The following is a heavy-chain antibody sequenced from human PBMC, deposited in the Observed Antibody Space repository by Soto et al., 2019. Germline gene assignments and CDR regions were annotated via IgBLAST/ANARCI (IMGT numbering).Heavy chain of an antibody. CDR3: ARPPSTPTEEQWLLWDY. CDR1: GFTFSSYW. CDR2: IKQDGSEK. D-gene: IGHD6-19*01. J-gene: IGHJ4*02. V-gene: IGHV3-7*03. Sequence: GGSLRLSCAASGFTFSSYWMSWVRQAPGKGLEWVANIKQDGSEKYYVDSVKGRFTISRDNAKNSLYLQMNSLRAEDTAVYYCARPPSTPTEEQWLLWDYWGQGTLVTVSS.